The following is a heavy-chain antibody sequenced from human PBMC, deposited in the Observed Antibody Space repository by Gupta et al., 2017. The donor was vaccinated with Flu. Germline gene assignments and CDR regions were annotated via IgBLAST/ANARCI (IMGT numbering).Heavy chain of an antibody. CDR1: GFTFSSYA. D-gene: IGHD6-6*01. Sequence: EVQLLESGGGLVQPGGSLRLSCAASGFTFSSYAMSWVRQAPGKGLEWVSAISGSGGSTYYADSVKGRFTISRDNSKNTLYLQMNSLRAEDTAVYYCAKVLSNKQLVIDAFDIWGQGTMVTVSS. V-gene: IGHV3-23*01. J-gene: IGHJ3*02. CDR3: AKVLSNKQLVIDAFDI. CDR2: ISGSGGST.